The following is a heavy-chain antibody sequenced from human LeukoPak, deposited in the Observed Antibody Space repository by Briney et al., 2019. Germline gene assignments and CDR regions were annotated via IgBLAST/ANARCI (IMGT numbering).Heavy chain of an antibody. CDR1: GGSISSYY. CDR2: IYYSGST. Sequence: TSETLSLTCTVSGGSISSYYWGWIRQPPGKGLEWIGSIYYSGSTYYNPSLKSRVTISVDTSKNQFSLKLSSVTAADTAVYYCARHVRIAAAGILRNAFDIWGQGTMVTVSS. D-gene: IGHD6-13*01. CDR3: ARHVRIAAAGILRNAFDI. V-gene: IGHV4-39*01. J-gene: IGHJ3*02.